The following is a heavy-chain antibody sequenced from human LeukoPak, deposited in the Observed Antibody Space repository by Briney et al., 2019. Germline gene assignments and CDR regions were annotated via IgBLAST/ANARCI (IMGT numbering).Heavy chain of an antibody. CDR1: GFTFSSYA. CDR2: ISGSGGST. V-gene: IGHV3-23*01. CDR3: AKQGHIVATMTSPFDY. J-gene: IGHJ4*02. Sequence: GGSLRLSCAAFGFTFSSYAMSWVRQAPGKGLEWVSAISGSGGSTYYADSVKGRFTISRDNSKNTLYLQMNSLRAEDTAVYYCAKQGHIVATMTSPFDYWGQGTLVTVSS. D-gene: IGHD5-12*01.